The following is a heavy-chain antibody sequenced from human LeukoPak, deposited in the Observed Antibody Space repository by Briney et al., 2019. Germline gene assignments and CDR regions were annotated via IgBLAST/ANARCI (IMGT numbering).Heavy chain of an antibody. Sequence: SETLSLTCTVSGGSISSSSYYWGWIRQPPGRRLEWIGSIYYNGSNYYTQSLKSRVTISVDTSKNQFSLKLSSVTAADTAVYYCARSQNSEYYDFWSGYKSPLRNWFDPWGQGTLVTVSS. CDR1: GGSISSSSYY. D-gene: IGHD3-3*01. CDR2: IYYNGSN. J-gene: IGHJ5*02. V-gene: IGHV4-39*07. CDR3: ARSQNSEYYDFWSGYKSPLRNWFDP.